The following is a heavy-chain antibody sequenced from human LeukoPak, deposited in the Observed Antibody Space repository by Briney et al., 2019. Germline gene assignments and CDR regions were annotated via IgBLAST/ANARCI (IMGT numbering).Heavy chain of an antibody. CDR1: GYTFTSYG. V-gene: IGHV1-18*01. D-gene: IGHD6-19*01. CDR3: ARDLGRPREQWLVPPSFDY. CDR2: ISAYNGNT. Sequence: ASVKVSGKASGYTFTSYGISWVRRAPGQGLEWMGWISAYNGNTNYAQKLQGRVTMTTDTSTSTAYMELRSLRSDDTAVYYCARDLGRPREQWLVPPSFDYWGQGTLVTVSS. J-gene: IGHJ4*02.